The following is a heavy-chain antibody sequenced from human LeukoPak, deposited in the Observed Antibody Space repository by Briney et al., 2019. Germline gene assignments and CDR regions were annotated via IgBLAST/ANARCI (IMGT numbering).Heavy chain of an antibody. D-gene: IGHD1-26*01. CDR3: ARDHSEWELTHYYYYYMDV. J-gene: IGHJ6*03. V-gene: IGHV3-21*01. Sequence: GGSLRLSCAASGFTFSSYSMNWVRQAPGKGLEWVSSISISSSYIYYADSVKGRFTISRDNAKNSLYLQMNSLRAEDTAVYYCARDHSEWELTHYYYYYMDVWGKGTTVTISS. CDR2: ISISSSYI. CDR1: GFTFSSYS.